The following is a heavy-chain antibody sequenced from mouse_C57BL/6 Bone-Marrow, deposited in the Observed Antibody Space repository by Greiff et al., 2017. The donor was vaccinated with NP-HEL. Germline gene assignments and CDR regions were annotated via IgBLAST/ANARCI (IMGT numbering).Heavy chain of an antibody. J-gene: IGHJ2*01. CDR3: ARDRGLHFDY. Sequence: EVMLVESGGGLVKPGGSLKLSCAASGFTFSSYAMSWVRQTPEKRLEWVATISDGGSYTYYPDNVKGRFTISRDNAKNNLYLQMSHLKSEDTAMYYCARDRGLHFDYWGQGTTLTVSS. D-gene: IGHD2-4*01. V-gene: IGHV5-4*01. CDR2: ISDGGSYT. CDR1: GFTFSSYA.